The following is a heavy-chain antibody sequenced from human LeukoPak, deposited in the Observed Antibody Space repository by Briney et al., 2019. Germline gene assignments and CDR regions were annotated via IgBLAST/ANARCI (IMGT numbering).Heavy chain of an antibody. Sequence: ASVKVSCKASGYTFTGYYMHWVRQAPGQGLEWMGWINPNSGGTNYAQKFQGRVTMTRDTSINTAYMELSRLRSDDTAVYYCARSDIVTPHYDYWGQGTLVTVSS. V-gene: IGHV1-2*02. CDR3: ARSDIVTPHYDY. J-gene: IGHJ4*02. CDR1: GYTFTGYY. D-gene: IGHD5-12*01. CDR2: INPNSGGT.